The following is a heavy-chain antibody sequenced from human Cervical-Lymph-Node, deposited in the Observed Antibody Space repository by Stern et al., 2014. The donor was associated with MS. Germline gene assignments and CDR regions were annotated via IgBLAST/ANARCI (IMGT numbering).Heavy chain of an antibody. D-gene: IGHD6-13*01. J-gene: IGHJ4*02. Sequence: VQLVESGGGVVQPWRSLRLSCAASGFTFSNYAMFWVRQAPGKGPEWVAHISYEGSSTNYADSVKGRFTVSRDNSMHTLYLQMNSLRPDDTAVYSCVRGSGWYTEYYFDYWGQGALVTVSS. CDR1: GFTFSNYA. CDR2: ISYEGSST. CDR3: VRGSGWYTEYYFDY. V-gene: IGHV3-30*04.